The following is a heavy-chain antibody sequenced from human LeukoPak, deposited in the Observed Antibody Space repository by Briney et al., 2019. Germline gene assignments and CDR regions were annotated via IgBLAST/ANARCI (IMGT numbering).Heavy chain of an antibody. D-gene: IGHD4-17*01. V-gene: IGHV1-3*01. Sequence: ASVKVSCKASGYTFTSYAMHWVRQAPGQRLEWMGWINAGNGNTKYSQKFQSRVTITRDTSASTAYMELSSLRSEDTAVYYCARDGDYDAFDIWGQGTMVTVSS. CDR3: ARDGDYDAFDI. J-gene: IGHJ3*02. CDR2: INAGNGNT. CDR1: GYTFTSYA.